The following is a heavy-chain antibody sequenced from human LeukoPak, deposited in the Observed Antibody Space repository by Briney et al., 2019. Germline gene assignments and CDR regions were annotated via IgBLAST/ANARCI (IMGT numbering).Heavy chain of an antibody. J-gene: IGHJ4*02. CDR3: ARRGYNYGYIDY. D-gene: IGHD5-18*01. CDR1: GGSISSSNW. V-gene: IGHV4-4*02. CDR2: IYHSGST. Sequence: KPSGTLSLTCAVSGGSISSSNWWSWVRQPPGKGLEWIGEIYHSGSTNYKPSLKSRVTISVDKSKNQFSLKVSSVTAADTAVYYCARRGYNYGYIDYWGQGTLVTVSS.